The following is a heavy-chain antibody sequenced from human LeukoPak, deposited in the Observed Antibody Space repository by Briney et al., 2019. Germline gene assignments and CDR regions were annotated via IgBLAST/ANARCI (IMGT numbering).Heavy chain of an antibody. V-gene: IGHV3-7*01. J-gene: IGHJ4*02. CDR1: GFTFSSYW. Sequence: GGSLRLSCAASGFTFSSYWMSWVLQAPGKGLEWVANIKQDGSEKYYVDSVKGRFTISRDNAKNSLYLQMNSLRAEDTAVYYCARSLSHGSGSYLPIDYWGQGTLVTVSS. CDR3: ARSLSHGSGSYLPIDY. CDR2: IKQDGSEK. D-gene: IGHD3-10*01.